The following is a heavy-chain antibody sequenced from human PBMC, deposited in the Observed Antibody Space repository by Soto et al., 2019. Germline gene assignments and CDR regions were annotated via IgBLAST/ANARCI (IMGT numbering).Heavy chain of an antibody. CDR2: IYYSGST. CDR1: GGSISSGGYY. J-gene: IGHJ5*02. Sequence: QVQLQESGPGLVKSSQTLSLTCTVSGGSISSGGYYWSWIRQHPGKGLEWIGYIYYSGSTYYNPSLKSRVTISVDTSKNQFSLKLSSVTAADTAVYYCAREALVPANWFDPWGQGTLVTVSS. D-gene: IGHD2-2*01. CDR3: AREALVPANWFDP. V-gene: IGHV4-31*03.